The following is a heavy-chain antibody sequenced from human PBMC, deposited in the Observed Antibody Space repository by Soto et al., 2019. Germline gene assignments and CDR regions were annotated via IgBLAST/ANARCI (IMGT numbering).Heavy chain of an antibody. CDR1: GFTFSSYA. CDR3: ASKKAPKEYGSGSPRSDY. D-gene: IGHD3-10*01. Sequence: EVQLLESGGGLVQPGGSLRLSCAASGFTFSSYAMSWVRQAPGKGLEWVSAISGSGGSTYYADSVKGRFTISRDNSKNTLYLQMNSLRAEDTAVYYCASKKAPKEYGSGSPRSDYWGQGTLVTVSS. V-gene: IGHV3-23*01. J-gene: IGHJ4*02. CDR2: ISGSGGST.